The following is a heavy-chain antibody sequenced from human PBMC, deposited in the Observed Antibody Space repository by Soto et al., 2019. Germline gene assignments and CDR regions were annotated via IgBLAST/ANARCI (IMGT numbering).Heavy chain of an antibody. CDR3: ARARKNSSGYHYYMDV. CDR1: GYTFTSYA. V-gene: IGHV1-3*01. Sequence: AASVKVSCKASGYTFTSYAMHWVRQAPGQRLEWMGWINAGNGNTKYSQKFQGRVTITRDTSASTAYMELSSLRSEDTAVYYCARARKNSSGYHYYMDVWGKGTAVTVSS. J-gene: IGHJ6*03. D-gene: IGHD6-19*01. CDR2: INAGNGNT.